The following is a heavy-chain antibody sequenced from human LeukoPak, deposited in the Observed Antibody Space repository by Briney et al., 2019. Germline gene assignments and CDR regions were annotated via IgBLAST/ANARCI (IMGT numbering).Heavy chain of an antibody. CDR1: GGSISSSSYY. Sequence: SETLSLTCTVSGGSISSSSYYWGWIRQPPGKGLEWIGSIYYSGSTYYNPSLKSRVTISVDTSKNQFSLKLSSVTAADTAVYYCARRKPVGDSGYDYRGATIFDYWGQGTLVTVSS. J-gene: IGHJ4*02. CDR3: ARRKPVGDSGYDYRGATIFDY. V-gene: IGHV4-39*01. D-gene: IGHD5-12*01. CDR2: IYYSGST.